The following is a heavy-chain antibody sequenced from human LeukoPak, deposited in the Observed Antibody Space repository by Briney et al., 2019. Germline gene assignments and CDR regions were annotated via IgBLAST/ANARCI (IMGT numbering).Heavy chain of an antibody. J-gene: IGHJ5*02. CDR2: IYYSGST. CDR1: GGSFSGYY. V-gene: IGHV4-39*01. Sequence: PSETLSLTCAVYGGSFSGYYWGWIRQPPGKGLEWIGSIYYSGSTYYNPSLKSRVTISVDTSKNQFSLKLSSVTAADTAVYYCARHAYLGLSYGDYLNWFDPWGQGTLVTVSS. D-gene: IGHD4-17*01. CDR3: ARHAYLGLSYGDYLNWFDP.